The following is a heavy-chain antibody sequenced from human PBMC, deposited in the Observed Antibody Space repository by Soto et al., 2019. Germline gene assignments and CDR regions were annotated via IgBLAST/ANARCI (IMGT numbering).Heavy chain of an antibody. Sequence: QVQLQDSGPGLVKPSETLSLTCTVSGGSISSYYWSWIRQPPGKGLEWIGNISYTGSTNYNPSLKTPITISVDPSTNQSSPKLTSVSAAATAVYFCRCLAANSYISASSYLYFYYWGQGTLVTVSS. J-gene: IGHJ4*02. CDR2: ISYTGST. D-gene: IGHD3-10*01. CDR1: GGSISSYY. CDR3: RCLAANSYISASSYLYFYY. V-gene: IGHV4-59*01.